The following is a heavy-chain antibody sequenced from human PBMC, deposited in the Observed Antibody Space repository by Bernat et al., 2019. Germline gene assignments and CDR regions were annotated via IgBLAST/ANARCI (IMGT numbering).Heavy chain of an antibody. J-gene: IGHJ4*02. D-gene: IGHD6-13*01. CDR1: GFTFSTYG. Sequence: QVQLVESGGGVVQPGRSLRLSCAASGFTFSTYGMHWVRQAPGKGLEWVAVIWYDGSNKYYADSVKDRLTISRDNSQNTLYLQMNSLRVEDTAVYYCAKERDSSNWYGGGFDYWGQGTLVTVSS. CDR3: AKERDSSNWYGGGFDY. CDR2: IWYDGSNK. V-gene: IGHV3-33*06.